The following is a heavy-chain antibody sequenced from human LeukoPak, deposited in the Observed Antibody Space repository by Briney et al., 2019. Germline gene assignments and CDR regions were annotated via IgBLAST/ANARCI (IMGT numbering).Heavy chain of an antibody. V-gene: IGHV4-39*07. D-gene: IGHD4-17*01. Sequence: SETLSLTCTVSGGSISSSSYYWGWIRQPPGKGLEWIGSIYYSGSTYYNPSLKSRVTISVDTSKNQFSLKLSSVTAADTAVYYCARDYPPMTTVILFDYWGQGTLVTVSS. CDR1: GGSISSSSYY. J-gene: IGHJ4*02. CDR2: IYYSGST. CDR3: ARDYPPMTTVILFDY.